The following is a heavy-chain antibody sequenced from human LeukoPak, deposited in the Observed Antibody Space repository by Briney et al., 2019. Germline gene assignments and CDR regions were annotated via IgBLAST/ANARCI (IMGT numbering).Heavy chain of an antibody. Sequence: GESLKISCKGSGYSFASYWIGWVRQMPGKGLEWMGIIYPGNSNTRYSPSFQGQVTISADKSINTACVQWNSLKASDTAMYYCARRTYYDSGSYYGMDVWGQGTMVTVSS. V-gene: IGHV5-51*01. J-gene: IGHJ6*01. D-gene: IGHD3-10*01. CDR2: IYPGNSNT. CDR1: GYSFASYW. CDR3: ARRTYYDSGSYYGMDV.